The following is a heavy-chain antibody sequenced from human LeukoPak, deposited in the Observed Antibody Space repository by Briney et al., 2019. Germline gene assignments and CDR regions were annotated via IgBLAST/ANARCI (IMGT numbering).Heavy chain of an antibody. CDR3: ARERSNYDFWSGYSNYYYGMDV. Sequence: GRSLRLSCAASGFTFSSYAMHWVRQAPGKGLEWVAVISYDGSNKYYADSVKGRFTIFRDNSKNTLYLQMNSLRAEDTAVYYCARERSNYDFWSGYSNYYYGMDVWGQGTTVTVSS. D-gene: IGHD3-3*01. CDR2: ISYDGSNK. CDR1: GFTFSSYA. J-gene: IGHJ6*02. V-gene: IGHV3-30-3*01.